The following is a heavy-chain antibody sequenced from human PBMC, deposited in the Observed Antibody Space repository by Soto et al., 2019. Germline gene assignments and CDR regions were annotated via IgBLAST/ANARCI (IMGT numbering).Heavy chain of an antibody. CDR1: GGSISSYY. CDR3: ARRASYDILTGIFDY. V-gene: IGHV4-59*08. CDR2: IYYSGST. J-gene: IGHJ4*03. D-gene: IGHD3-9*01. Sequence: ASETLSLTCTVSGGSISSYYWSWIRQPPGKGLEWIGYIYYSGSTNYNPSLKSRVTISVDTSKNQFSLKLSSVTAADTAVYYCARRASYDILTGIFDYWGQGTMVTVSS.